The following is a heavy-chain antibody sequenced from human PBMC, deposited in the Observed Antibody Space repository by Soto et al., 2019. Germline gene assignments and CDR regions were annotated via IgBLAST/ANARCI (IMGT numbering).Heavy chain of an antibody. J-gene: IGHJ2*01. CDR3: ARESHDILTGPPWVWYFDL. CDR2: INDRGSI. V-gene: IGHV4-34*01. D-gene: IGHD3-9*01. CDR1: GGSFSGYY. Sequence: QVQLQQWGAGPLRPLETLSLTCGVSGGSFSGYYWAWLRQSPGKGLEWIGEINDRGSINYNPSLTRLVSISVATSKNHYSLNLGSAPAADTAVYYCARESHDILTGPPWVWYFDLWGRGTLVTVSS.